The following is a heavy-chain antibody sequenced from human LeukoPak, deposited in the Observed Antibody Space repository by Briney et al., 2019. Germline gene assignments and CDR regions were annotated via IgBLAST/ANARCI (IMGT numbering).Heavy chain of an antibody. J-gene: IGHJ4*02. CDR3: ARGRGGTFRVNSSSWYRGFATYYFDY. V-gene: IGHV4-61*02. CDR1: GDSISSGDYY. D-gene: IGHD6-13*01. Sequence: SETLSLTCTVSGDSISSGDYYWSWIRQPAGKGLEWIGRISSSGSTNYNPSLKSRVTISVDTSKNQFSLKLSSVTAADTAVYYCARGRGGTFRVNSSSWYRGFATYYFDYWGQGTLVTVSS. CDR2: ISSSGST.